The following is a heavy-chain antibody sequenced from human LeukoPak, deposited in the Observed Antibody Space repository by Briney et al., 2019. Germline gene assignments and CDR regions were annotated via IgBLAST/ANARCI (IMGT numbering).Heavy chain of an antibody. CDR1: GFTFSSHY. CDR2: ISSDGSNE. D-gene: IGHD6-13*01. J-gene: IGHJ5*02. Sequence: GGSLRLSCAASGFTFSSHYMHWVRQAPGKGLEWVSAISSDGSNEDYADSVQGRFTISRDNSKNTLYLQMNSLRAEDTAVYYCAKGQQLVRSGWFDPWGQGTLVTVSS. CDR3: AKGQQLVRSGWFDP. V-gene: IGHV3-30-3*01.